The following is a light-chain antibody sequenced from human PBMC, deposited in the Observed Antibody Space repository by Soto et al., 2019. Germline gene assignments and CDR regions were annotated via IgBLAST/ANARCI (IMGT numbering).Light chain of an antibody. CDR1: QDVSSK. Sequence: DMVLTQSPATLSVSPVERVTHSCTTSQDVSSKLAWYQQKPGQPRSLLIYDASTRATGSPARFSGSGSGTEFTLAVSSLQSEDYALYFCQQYIRWPLTFGGGTKVDIK. J-gene: IGKJ4*01. CDR2: DAS. CDR3: QQYIRWPLT. V-gene: IGKV3D-15*01.